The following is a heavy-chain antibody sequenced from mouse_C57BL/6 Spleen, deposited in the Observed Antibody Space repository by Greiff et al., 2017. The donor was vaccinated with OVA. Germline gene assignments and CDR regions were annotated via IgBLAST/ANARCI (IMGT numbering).Heavy chain of an antibody. CDR2: IWSGGST. V-gene: IGHV2-2*01. D-gene: IGHD2-3*01. CDR3: ARGDDGSFAY. CDR1: GFSLTSYG. Sequence: QVQLQQSGPGLVQPSQSLSITCTVSGFSLTSYGVHWVRQSPGKGLEWLGVIWSGGSTDYNAAFISRLSISKDNSKSQVFFKMNSLQADDTAIYYCARGDDGSFAYWGQGTLVTVSA. J-gene: IGHJ3*01.